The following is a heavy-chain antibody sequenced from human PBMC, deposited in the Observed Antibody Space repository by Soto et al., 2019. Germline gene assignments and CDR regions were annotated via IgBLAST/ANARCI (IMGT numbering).Heavy chain of an antibody. CDR3: ARGITPYYYDFWSGPSGWFDY. V-gene: IGHV4-30-2*01. D-gene: IGHD3-3*01. CDR2: IYHSGST. J-gene: IGHJ4*02. Sequence: KPSETLSLTCAVSGGSISSGGYSWSWIRQPPGKGLEWIGYIYHSGSTYYNPSLKSRVTISVDRSKNQFSLKLSSVTAADTAVYYCARGITPYYYDFWSGPSGWFDYWGQGTLVTVSS. CDR1: GGSISSGGYS.